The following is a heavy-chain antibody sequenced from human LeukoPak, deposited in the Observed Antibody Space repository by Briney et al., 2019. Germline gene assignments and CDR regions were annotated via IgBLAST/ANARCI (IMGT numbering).Heavy chain of an antibody. D-gene: IGHD3-10*02. CDR2: IQSGDST. CDR3: ARVWVSASVVVRDDC. Sequence: PGGSLRLSCAASGFTVSNKYMSWVRQAPGKGLEWVSVIQSGDSTYYADSVKGRFTISRDNSRNTVYLQMNSLRAEGTAVYYCARVWVSASVVVRDDCWGQGTLVTVSS. J-gene: IGHJ4*02. CDR1: GFTVSNKY. V-gene: IGHV3-53*01.